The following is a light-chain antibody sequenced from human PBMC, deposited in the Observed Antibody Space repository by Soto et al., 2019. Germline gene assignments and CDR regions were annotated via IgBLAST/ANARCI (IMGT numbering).Light chain of an antibody. CDR2: GAS. CDR3: LQYNNWPWT. CDR1: QSISSN. V-gene: IGKV3-15*01. Sequence: EIVMTQSPATLSVSPGERATLSCRASQSISSNLAWYQQKPGQAPRLLIYGASTRATGVPARFSDSGSGTEFTLTINTLQSEDFAVYYCLQYNNWPWTFGQGTKVEIK. J-gene: IGKJ1*01.